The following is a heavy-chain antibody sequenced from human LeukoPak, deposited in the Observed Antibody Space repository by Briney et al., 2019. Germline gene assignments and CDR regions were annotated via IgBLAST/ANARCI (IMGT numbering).Heavy chain of an antibody. V-gene: IGHV4-39*07. J-gene: IGHJ5*02. CDR2: IHHSGST. D-gene: IGHD3-22*01. CDR1: GGSISNSNYF. Sequence: SEALSLTCSVFGGSISNSNYFWGWIRQPPGKGLEWIGSIHHSGSTHFNPSLKSRVTMSVDTSKNQFSLKLSSVTAADTAVYFCARDLTFHHDIPGYFYWFDPWGQGTLVTVSS. CDR3: ARDLTFHHDIPGYFYWFDP.